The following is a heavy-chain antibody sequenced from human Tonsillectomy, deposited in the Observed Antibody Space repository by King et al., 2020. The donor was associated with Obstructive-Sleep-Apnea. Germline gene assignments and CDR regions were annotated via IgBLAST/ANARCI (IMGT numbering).Heavy chain of an antibody. CDR3: AKEMIETAASVGMDV. D-gene: IGHD2-2*01. V-gene: IGHV3-30*18. CDR1: GCTFSSYG. J-gene: IGHJ6*02. CDR2: ISYDGSNK. Sequence: VQLVESGGGVVQPGRSLRLSCAASGCTFSSYGMHWGRQAPGKGLEWVAVISYDGSNKYYADSVKGRFTVSRDNSKNTLYLQMNSLGPEETAVYYCAKEMIETAASVGMDVCGQGTTVTVSS.